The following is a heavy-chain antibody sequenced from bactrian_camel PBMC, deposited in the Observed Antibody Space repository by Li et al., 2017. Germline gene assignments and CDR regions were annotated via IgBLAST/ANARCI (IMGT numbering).Heavy chain of an antibody. CDR2: IDSDGKT. Sequence: DVQLVESGGGTAQPGGSLTLSCVTSGYWDSSYCMGWFRQDPGKEQEWVAAIDSDGKTTYSDSVKGGSTISKDNAGNSMSLKMDNLKPEDTSMYYCAKDQGLVMGAGGTCFPASNWWGQGTQVTVS. D-gene: IGHD7*01. CDR3: AKDQGLVMGAGGTCFPASNW. CDR1: GYWDSSYC. V-gene: IGHV3S44*01. J-gene: IGHJ4*01.